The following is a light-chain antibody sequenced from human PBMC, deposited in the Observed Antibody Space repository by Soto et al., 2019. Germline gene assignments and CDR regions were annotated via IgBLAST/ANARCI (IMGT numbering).Light chain of an antibody. J-gene: IGKJ3*01. CDR3: QPYNNWPFT. V-gene: IGKV3-15*01. CDR1: QSVSSN. Sequence: EIVMTQSPATLSVSPGERATLSCSASQSVSSNLAWYQQKPGQARRLLIYGASTRATGIPARFSGSGSGTEFTLTISSLQSEDFAVYYCQPYNNWPFTFGPGTKVDIK. CDR2: GAS.